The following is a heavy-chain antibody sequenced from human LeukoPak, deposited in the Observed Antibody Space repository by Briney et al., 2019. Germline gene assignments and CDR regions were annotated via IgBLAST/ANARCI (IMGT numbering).Heavy chain of an antibody. V-gene: IGHV3-23*01. J-gene: IGHJ4*02. D-gene: IGHD6-13*01. Sequence: GGSLSLLCDVSVFLFSIYAMSWVRQARGEGLEWVSAISGSSGSRYYADSVKGRFTISRDNSKNTLYLQMNSLRAEDTAVYYCAKDPSPYSSSWNHFDYWGQGTLVTVSS. CDR1: VFLFSIYA. CDR3: AKDPSPYSSSWNHFDY. CDR2: ISGSSGSR.